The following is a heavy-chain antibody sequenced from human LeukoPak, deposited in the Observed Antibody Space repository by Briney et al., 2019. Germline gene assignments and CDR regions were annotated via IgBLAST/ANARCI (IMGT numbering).Heavy chain of an antibody. CDR3: ATYSRP. V-gene: IGHV3-74*01. D-gene: IGHD2-21*01. CDR2: INSDGINI. Sequence: GGSLRLSRAASGFSFSTNQMHWVRQAPGKGLVWVSRINSDGINILYADSVKGRFTISRDNARNTLYLQMNSLRAEDTAVYYCATYSRPWGQGTLVTVSS. J-gene: IGHJ5*02. CDR1: GFSFSTNQ.